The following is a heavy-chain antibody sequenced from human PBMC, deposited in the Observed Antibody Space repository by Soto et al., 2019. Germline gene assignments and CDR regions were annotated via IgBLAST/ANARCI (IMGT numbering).Heavy chain of an antibody. CDR2: INSGSANI. V-gene: IGHV3-21*04. CDR3: MAKSYTLNVDY. J-gene: IGHJ4*02. Sequence: PGGSLRLSCAASGFSFSSYGMNGVRQATGKGLEWVSSINSGSANIYYADSVKGRFTISRDNARNTLYLEMHSLRPEDTAVYYYMAKSYTLNVDYWGRGTLVTVSS. D-gene: IGHD3-16*01. CDR1: GFSFSSYG.